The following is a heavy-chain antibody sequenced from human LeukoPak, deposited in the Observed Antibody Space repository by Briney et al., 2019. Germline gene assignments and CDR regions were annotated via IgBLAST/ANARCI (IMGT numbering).Heavy chain of an antibody. CDR2: INPNSGGT. J-gene: IGHJ4*02. CDR3: AREYCTNGVCCFDY. Sequence: LEASVTVSCKASGYTFTGYCMHWVRQAPGQGLEWMGWINPNSGGTNYAQKFQGRVTMTRDTSISTAYMELSGLRSDDTAVYYCAREYCTNGVCCFDYWGQGTLVTVSS. V-gene: IGHV1-2*03. D-gene: IGHD2-8*01. CDR1: GYTFTGYC.